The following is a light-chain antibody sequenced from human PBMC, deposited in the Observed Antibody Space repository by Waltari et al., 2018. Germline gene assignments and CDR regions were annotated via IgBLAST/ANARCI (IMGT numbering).Light chain of an antibody. Sequence: EIVLTQSPATLSLSPGERGTLSCRASQSVNTNLASYQQKPGQAPRLLIHDASTRATGIPARFSGSGSGTDFTLTISSLEREDFAVYYCQQRSTWPSITFGQGTRLEIK. J-gene: IGKJ5*01. CDR2: DAS. CDR3: QQRSTWPSIT. V-gene: IGKV3-11*01. CDR1: QSVNTN.